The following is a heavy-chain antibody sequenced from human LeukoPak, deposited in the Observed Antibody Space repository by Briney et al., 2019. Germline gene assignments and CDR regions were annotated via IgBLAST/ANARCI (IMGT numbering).Heavy chain of an antibody. Sequence: PGRSLRLSCAASGFTFDDYAMHWVRHGPGKGLEWVSGISWNSGSIGYGDSVKGRFTISRDNAKNSLYLQMNSLRVEDTALYYCAKVGHSSGYPDYWGQGTLVTVSS. D-gene: IGHD3-22*01. CDR2: ISWNSGSI. V-gene: IGHV3-9*01. J-gene: IGHJ4*02. CDR3: AKVGHSSGYPDY. CDR1: GFTFDDYA.